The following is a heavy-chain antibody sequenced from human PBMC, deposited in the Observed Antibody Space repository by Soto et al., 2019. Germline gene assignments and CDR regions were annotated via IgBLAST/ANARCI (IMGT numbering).Heavy chain of an antibody. D-gene: IGHD5-12*01. CDR1: CVFINGYY. J-gene: IGHJ4*02. CDR3: VQHCCTEADGYKLDF. V-gene: IGHV4-59*01. Sequence: SATLPLTCTISCVFINGYYWSWFRQPPGKGLEWIGYVYYTGTTKYNPSLESRVTISADTSKNQFSLRVTSVTAADTAVYYCVQHCCTEADGYKLDFCRQGIMVTVSA. CDR2: VYYTGTT.